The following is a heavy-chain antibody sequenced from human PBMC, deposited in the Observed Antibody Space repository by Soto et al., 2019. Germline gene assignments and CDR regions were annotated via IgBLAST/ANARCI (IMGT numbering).Heavy chain of an antibody. CDR3: ARDQGTDFKNDCFDY. J-gene: IGHJ4*02. V-gene: IGHV3-30-3*01. CDR1: GFTFSSYA. CDR2: ISYDGSNK. D-gene: IGHD2-21*02. Sequence: QVQLVESGGGVVQPGRSLRPSCAASGFTFSSYAMHWVRQAPGKGLEWVAVISYDGSNKYYADSVKGRFTNSRDNSKNTLYLQMNSLRAEDTAVYYCARDQGTDFKNDCFDYWGQGTLVTVSS.